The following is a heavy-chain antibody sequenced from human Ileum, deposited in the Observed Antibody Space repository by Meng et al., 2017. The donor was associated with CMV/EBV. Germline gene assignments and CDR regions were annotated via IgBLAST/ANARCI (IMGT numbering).Heavy chain of an antibody. V-gene: IGHV1-46*01. Sequence: ASVKVSCKASGYTFTSYYMHWVRQAPGQGLEWMGIINPSGGSTSYAQKFQGRVTMTRDTSTSTVYMELSSLRSEDTAVYYCARDSYGVPAADYGMDVWGQGTTVT. CDR3: ARDSYGVPAADYGMDV. J-gene: IGHJ6*01. D-gene: IGHD2-2*01. CDR1: GYTFTSYY. CDR2: INPSGGST.